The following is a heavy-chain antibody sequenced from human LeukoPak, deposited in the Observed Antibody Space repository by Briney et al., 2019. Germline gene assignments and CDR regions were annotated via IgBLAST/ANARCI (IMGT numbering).Heavy chain of an antibody. CDR1: GGSISSYY. V-gene: IGHV4-59*01. J-gene: IGHJ4*02. Sequence: TSETLSLTCTVSGGSISSYYWSWIRQPPGKGLEWIGYIYYSGSTNYNPSLKSRVTISVDTSKNQFSLKLSSVTAADTAVYYCALYGDYGLDDYWGQGTLVTVSS. CDR2: IYYSGST. CDR3: ALYGDYGLDDY. D-gene: IGHD4-17*01.